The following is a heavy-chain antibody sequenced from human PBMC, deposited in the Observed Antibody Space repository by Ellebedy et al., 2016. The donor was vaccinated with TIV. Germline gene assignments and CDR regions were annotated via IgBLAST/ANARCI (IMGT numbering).Heavy chain of an antibody. CDR2: INHSGST. CDR1: GGSFSGYY. CDR3: ARGLGSSSWYVVDYYYYYMDV. Sequence: SETLSLTXAVYGGSFSGYYWSWIRQPPGKGLEWIGEINHSGSTNYNPSLKSRVTISVDTSKNQFSLKLSSVTAADTAVYYCARGLGSSSWYVVDYYYYYMDVWGKGTTVTVSS. D-gene: IGHD6-13*01. J-gene: IGHJ6*03. V-gene: IGHV4-34*01.